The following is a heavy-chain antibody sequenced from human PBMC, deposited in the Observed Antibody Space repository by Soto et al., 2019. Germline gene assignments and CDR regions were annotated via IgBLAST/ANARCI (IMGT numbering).Heavy chain of an antibody. Sequence: QVQLVQSGAEVKKPGASVRISCRASGYSFTSTYVHWVRQAPGQGPEWMGIINPAGGTTYYAQEFHGRLTITSDTSTDIVFMDLNDLTSEDTAVYFCALKVVTYYDNWGQGTLLTVSS. V-gene: IGHV1-46*01. CDR2: INPAGGTT. J-gene: IGHJ4*02. CDR1: GYSFTSTY. D-gene: IGHD2-21*02. CDR3: ALKVVTYYDN.